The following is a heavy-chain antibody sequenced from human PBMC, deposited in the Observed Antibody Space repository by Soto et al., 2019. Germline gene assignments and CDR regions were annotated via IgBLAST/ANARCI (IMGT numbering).Heavy chain of an antibody. J-gene: IGHJ4*02. V-gene: IGHV3-23*01. D-gene: IGHD3-10*01. CDR2: IGVGGGDR. Sequence: EVQLLESGGGLVQPGGSLRLSCAASGFTFSSYAMSWVRQAPGKGLEWVSTIGVGGGDRYYPESVKGRFTISRDNSRDTLYLEMNSMRVEDTAVYYCGRVRFGVLVWGQGTLVTVSS. CDR1: GFTFSSYA. CDR3: GRVRFGVLV.